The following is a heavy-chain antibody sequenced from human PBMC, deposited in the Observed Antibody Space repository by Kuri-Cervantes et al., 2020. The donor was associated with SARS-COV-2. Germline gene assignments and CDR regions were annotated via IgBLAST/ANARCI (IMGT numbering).Heavy chain of an antibody. CDR3: ARGAGTHGYDFWSGYWTGHFDH. CDR2: VSYDGNNK. V-gene: IGHV3-30-3*01. CDR1: GFTFSSYA. Sequence: GGSLRLSCAASGFTFSSYAMHWVRQAPGKGLEWVAVVSYDGNNKYHADSVKGRFTISRDNSNNTLFLEMSSLTAEDTAMYYCARGAGTHGYDFWSGYWTGHFDHWGQGTLVTVSS. J-gene: IGHJ4*02. D-gene: IGHD3-3*01.